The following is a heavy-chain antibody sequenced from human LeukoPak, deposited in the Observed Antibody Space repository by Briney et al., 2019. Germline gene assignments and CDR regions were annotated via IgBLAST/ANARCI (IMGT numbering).Heavy chain of an antibody. J-gene: IGHJ3*02. CDR3: ARDRAYYYDSSGYNDAFDI. V-gene: IGHV1-46*01. D-gene: IGHD3-22*01. CDR1: GYTFTSYY. Sequence: GASVKVSCKASGYTFTSYYMHWVRQAPGQGLEWMGIINPSGGSTSYAQKFQGRVTMTRDTSTSTVYMELSSLRSEDTAVYYCARDRAYYYDSSGYNDAFDIWGQGTMVTVSS. CDR2: INPSGGST.